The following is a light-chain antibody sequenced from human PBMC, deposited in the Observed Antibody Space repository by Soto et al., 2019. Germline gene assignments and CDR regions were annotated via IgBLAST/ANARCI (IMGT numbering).Light chain of an antibody. Sequence: EIVLTQSPGTLSLSPGERATLSCRASQSVSSNYLAWYQQKPGQAPRLLIYGASSRATGIPDRFSGSGSGTDFTLTISRLEPEDFAVYYCRQYGNSPLTFGQGTKVKIK. CDR3: RQYGNSPLT. CDR2: GAS. CDR1: QSVSSNY. J-gene: IGKJ1*01. V-gene: IGKV3-20*01.